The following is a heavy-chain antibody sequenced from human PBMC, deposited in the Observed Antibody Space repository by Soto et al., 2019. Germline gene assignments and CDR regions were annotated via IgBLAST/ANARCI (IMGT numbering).Heavy chain of an antibody. CDR1: GFTFSGSA. V-gene: IGHV3-73*01. Sequence: GGSLRLSCAASGFTFSGSAMHWVRQASGKGLEWVGRIRSKANSYATAYAASVKGRFTISRDDSKNTAYLQMNSLKTEDTAVYYCTRATRQTTGTTAGDVWGKGTTVTVSS. CDR3: TRATRQTTGTTAGDV. CDR2: IRSKANSYAT. J-gene: IGHJ6*04. D-gene: IGHD1-1*01.